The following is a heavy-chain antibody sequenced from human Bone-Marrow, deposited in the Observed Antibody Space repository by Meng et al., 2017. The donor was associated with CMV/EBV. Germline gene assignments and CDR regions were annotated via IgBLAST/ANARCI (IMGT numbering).Heavy chain of an antibody. J-gene: IGHJ6*02. CDR2: INSDGSST. Sequence: GESLKISCAASGFTFSSYSMNWVRQAPGKGLVWVSRINSDGSSTTYADPVKGRFTFSRDNAKNTLYLQMNSLRAEDTAVYYCARANNHAMDVWGQGTTVTVSS. V-gene: IGHV3-74*01. CDR3: ARANNHAMDV. D-gene: IGHD1/OR15-1a*01. CDR1: GFTFSSYS.